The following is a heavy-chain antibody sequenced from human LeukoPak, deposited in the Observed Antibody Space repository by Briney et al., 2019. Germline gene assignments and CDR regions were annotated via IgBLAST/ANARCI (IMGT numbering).Heavy chain of an antibody. V-gene: IGHV3-66*01. CDR2: IYSGGST. J-gene: IGHJ6*02. CDR1: GFTFSSYS. CDR3: ARDHDSSPSKGMDV. D-gene: IGHD3-22*01. Sequence: PGGSLRLSCAASGFTFSSYSMNWVRQAPGKGLEWVSVIYSGGSTYYADSVKGRFTISRDNSKNTLYLQMNSLRAEDTAVYYCARDHDSSPSKGMDVWGQGTTVTVSS.